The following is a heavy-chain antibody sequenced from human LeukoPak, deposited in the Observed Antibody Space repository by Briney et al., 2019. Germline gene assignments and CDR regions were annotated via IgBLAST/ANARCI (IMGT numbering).Heavy chain of an antibody. CDR3: ARYMSSTAQDY. Sequence: PSETLSLTCAVSGGSISSGGYSWSWIRQLPGKGLEWIGYIYHSGSTHYNPSLKSRVTISIDTSKNQFSLNLSSVTAADTAVYYCARYMSSTAQDYWGQGTLVTVSS. CDR2: IYHSGST. CDR1: GGSISSGGYS. V-gene: IGHV4-30-2*01. J-gene: IGHJ4*02. D-gene: IGHD5-18*01.